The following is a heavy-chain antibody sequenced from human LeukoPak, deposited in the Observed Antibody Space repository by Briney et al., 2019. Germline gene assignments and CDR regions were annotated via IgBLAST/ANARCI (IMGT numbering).Heavy chain of an antibody. J-gene: IGHJ4*02. V-gene: IGHV3-73*01. Sequence: PGGSQRLPCAGSGFTFSGSAIHWVRHTSEKRLEWVGRIRGKGNNYATASAASVKGRFTISRDDSKNTTYLQMNSLKIEDTAVYHCSRDRGYGPEGWGQGTVVTVSS. CDR1: GFTFSGSA. CDR2: IRGKGNNYAT. D-gene: IGHD5-12*01. CDR3: SRDRGYGPEG.